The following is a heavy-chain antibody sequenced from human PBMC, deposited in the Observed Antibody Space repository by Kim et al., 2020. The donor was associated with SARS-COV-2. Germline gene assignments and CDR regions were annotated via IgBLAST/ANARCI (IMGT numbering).Heavy chain of an antibody. Sequence: GTYKYYADSVKGRLTISRDNSKNTLYLQMNSLRAEDTAVYYCAKWVGDDCWGQGTLVTVSS. J-gene: IGHJ4*02. CDR3: AKWVGDDC. D-gene: IGHD3-10*01. V-gene: IGHV3-30*02. CDR2: GTYK.